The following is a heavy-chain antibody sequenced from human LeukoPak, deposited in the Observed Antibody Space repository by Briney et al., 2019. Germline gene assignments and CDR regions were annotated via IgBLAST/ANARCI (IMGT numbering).Heavy chain of an antibody. J-gene: IGHJ6*02. CDR3: ARDLGDYYYGMDV. V-gene: IGHV1-18*01. Sequence: ASVKVSCKASGYTFTSYGISWVRQAPGQGLEWMGWISAYNDNTKHAQKLQGRVFMTTDTSTRTAYMEMRSLRSDDTAVYYCARDLGDYYYGMDVWGQGTTVSVSS. CDR2: ISAYNDNT. CDR1: GYTFTSYG.